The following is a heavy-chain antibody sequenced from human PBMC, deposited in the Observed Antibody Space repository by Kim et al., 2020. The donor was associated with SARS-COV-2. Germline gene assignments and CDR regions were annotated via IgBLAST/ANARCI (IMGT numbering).Heavy chain of an antibody. V-gene: IGHV1-69*01. Sequence: YARKFQGRVTITADESTSTAYMELSSLRSEDTAVYYCARWDTVVTSSCDYWGQGTLVTVSS. J-gene: IGHJ4*02. CDR3: ARWDTVVTSSCDY. D-gene: IGHD2-21*02.